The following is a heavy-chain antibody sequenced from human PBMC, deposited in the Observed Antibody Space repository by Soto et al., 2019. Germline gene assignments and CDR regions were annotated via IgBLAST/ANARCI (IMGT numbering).Heavy chain of an antibody. D-gene: IGHD3-22*01. J-gene: IGHJ4*02. CDR3: ARERRPGGYYDSSGTPVGYFDY. Sequence: SVKVSCKASGGTFSSYAISWVRQAPGQGLEWMGGIIPIFGTANYAQKFQGRVTITADESTSTAYMELSSLRSEDTAVYYCARERRPGGYYDSSGTPVGYFDYWGQGTLVTVSS. CDR2: IIPIFGTA. V-gene: IGHV1-69*13. CDR1: GGTFSSYA.